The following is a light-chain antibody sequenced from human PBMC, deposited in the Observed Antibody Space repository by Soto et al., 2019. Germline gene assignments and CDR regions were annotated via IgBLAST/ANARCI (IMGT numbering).Light chain of an antibody. Sequence: EIVITQSPATLAVSPGERATLSCRASQSVSSSLAWYQQKLGQAPRLLLYEASDRATGIPARFIGSGSCTDLTLIIISLEPEDFSVYYCQQYGSSPRRTFGQGTKVDIK. CDR2: EAS. CDR1: QSVSSS. J-gene: IGKJ1*01. V-gene: IGKV3-11*01. CDR3: QQYGSSPRRT.